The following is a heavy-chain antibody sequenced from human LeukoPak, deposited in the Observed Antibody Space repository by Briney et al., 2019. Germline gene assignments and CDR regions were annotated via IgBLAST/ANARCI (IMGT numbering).Heavy chain of an antibody. D-gene: IGHD3-16*02. V-gene: IGHV3-23*01. CDR3: AKEFSPSYVWGSYRYTGY. J-gene: IGHJ4*02. CDR2: ISGSGGST. CDR1: GFTFSSYA. Sequence: GGSLRLSCAASGFTFSSYAMSWVRQAPGKGLEWVSAISGSGGSTYYADSVKGRFTISRDNSKNTLYLRMNSLRAEDTAVYYCAKEFSPSYVWGSYRYTGYWGQGTLVTVSS.